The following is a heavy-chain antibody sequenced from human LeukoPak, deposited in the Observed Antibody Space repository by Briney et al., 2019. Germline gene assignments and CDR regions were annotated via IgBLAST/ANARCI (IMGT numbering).Heavy chain of an antibody. D-gene: IGHD3-22*01. CDR2: INPSGGST. V-gene: IGHV1-46*01. Sequence: EASVKVSCKASGYTFTSYYMHWVRQAPGQGLEWMGIINPSGGSTSYAQKFQGRVTMTRDTSTSTVYMELSSLRSEDTAVYYCARERGLTYYYDSSGSKNYFDYWGQGTLVTVSS. CDR1: GYTFTSYY. J-gene: IGHJ4*02. CDR3: ARERGLTYYYDSSGSKNYFDY.